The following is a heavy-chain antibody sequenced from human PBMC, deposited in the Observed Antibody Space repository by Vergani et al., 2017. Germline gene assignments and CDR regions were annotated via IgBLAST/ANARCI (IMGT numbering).Heavy chain of an antibody. CDR1: GFTFRIYG. D-gene: IGHD3-22*01. CDR2: IRYDGTKR. CDR3: TKAGQYDSDNCHDS. J-gene: IGHJ1*01. V-gene: IGHV3-30*02. Sequence: QVQLVESGGGVVQPGGSLRLSCIASGFTFRIYGMPWVRQAPGKGLEWVAFIRYDGTKRLYGDSVKGRFTISRDNSQTTVFLQMNSLRADDSAVYYCTKAGQYDSDNCHDSWGQGALVTVAS.